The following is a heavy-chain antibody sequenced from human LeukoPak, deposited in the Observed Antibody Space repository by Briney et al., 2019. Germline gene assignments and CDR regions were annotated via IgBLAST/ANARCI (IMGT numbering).Heavy chain of an antibody. CDR3: ASRVEMATKAYYYYGMDV. CDR2: ISSSSSYI. CDR1: GFTFSSYS. D-gene: IGHD5-24*01. V-gene: IGHV3-21*01. J-gene: IGHJ6*02. Sequence: GGALRLSCAASGFTFSSYSMNWGRQAPGKGLEWVSSISSSSSYIYYADSVKGRFTISRDNAKNSLYLQMNSLRAEDTAVYYCASRVEMATKAYYYYGMDVWGQGTTVTVSS.